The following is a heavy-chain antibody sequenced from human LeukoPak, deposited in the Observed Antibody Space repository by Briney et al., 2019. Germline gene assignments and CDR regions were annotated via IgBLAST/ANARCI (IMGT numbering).Heavy chain of an antibody. V-gene: IGHV3-30*04. J-gene: IGHJ5*02. CDR1: RFTFSTYA. D-gene: IGHD6-19*01. Sequence: PGRSLRLSCAASRFTFSTYALHWVGQARGRGLEWVAVTSYNGNNNYYTDSVKGRFTISRDNSKNTLYLQMNSLRVEDTAVYHCARAFNSAWHNIDHWGQGTLFTVPS. CDR2: TSYNGNNN. CDR3: ARAFNSAWHNIDH.